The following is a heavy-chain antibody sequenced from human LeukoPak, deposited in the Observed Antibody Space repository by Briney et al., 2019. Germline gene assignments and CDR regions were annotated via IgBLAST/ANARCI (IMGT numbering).Heavy chain of an antibody. CDR2: IISDGSAT. CDR3: ARDRAPYCSGVSCSVDV. Sequence: PGGSLRLSCAASGFTFSNYWMQWVRQAPGKGLVWVSRIISDGSATNYADSVKGRFTISRDNAKNTLYLQMNSLRVEGTAVYYCARDRAPYCSGVSCSVDVWGQGTTVTVAS. V-gene: IGHV3-74*01. D-gene: IGHD2-15*01. CDR1: GFTFSNYW. J-gene: IGHJ6*02.